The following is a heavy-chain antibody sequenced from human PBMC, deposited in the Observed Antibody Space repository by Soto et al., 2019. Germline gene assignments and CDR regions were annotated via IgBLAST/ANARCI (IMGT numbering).Heavy chain of an antibody. CDR2: ISYDGSNK. V-gene: IGHV3-30*18. CDR3: AKDLDI. J-gene: IGHJ4*02. Sequence: PWGSLRLSCAASGFTFISYGIHLFRQAPVKWLEWVAVISYDGSNKYYADSVKGRFTISRDNSKNTLYLQMNSLRAEDTAVYYCAKDLDIWGQGTLVTVSS. D-gene: IGHD3-9*01. CDR1: GFTFISYG.